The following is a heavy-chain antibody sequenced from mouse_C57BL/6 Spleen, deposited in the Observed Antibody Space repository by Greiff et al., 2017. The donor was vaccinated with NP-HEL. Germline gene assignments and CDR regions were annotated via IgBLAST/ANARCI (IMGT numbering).Heavy chain of an antibody. CDR1: GFSLSTSGMG. CDR3: ARRAGVYDYDHAMDY. CDR2: IYWDDDK. Sequence: QVTLNVSGPGILQSSQTLSLTCSFSGFSLSTSGMGVSWIRQPSGKGLEWLAHIYWDDDKRYNPSLKSRLTISKDTSRNQVFLKITSVDTADTATYYCARRAGVYDYDHAMDYWGQGTSVTVSS. D-gene: IGHD2-4*01. J-gene: IGHJ4*01. V-gene: IGHV8-12*01.